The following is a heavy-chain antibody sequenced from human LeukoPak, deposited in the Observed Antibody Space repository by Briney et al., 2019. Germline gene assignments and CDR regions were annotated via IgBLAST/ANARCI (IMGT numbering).Heavy chain of an antibody. D-gene: IGHD6-6*01. CDR3: AIRSSAAYTDAFDI. CDR1: GYTFTGHY. Sequence: ASVKVSCKASGYTFTGHYMHWMRQAPGQGLEWMGWLHPNRGGIDYAQKFQGRVTMTTDASISTGYMELRSLRSDDTAVYYCAIRSSAAYTDAFDIWGQGTQVTVSS. V-gene: IGHV1-2*02. J-gene: IGHJ3*02. CDR2: LHPNRGGI.